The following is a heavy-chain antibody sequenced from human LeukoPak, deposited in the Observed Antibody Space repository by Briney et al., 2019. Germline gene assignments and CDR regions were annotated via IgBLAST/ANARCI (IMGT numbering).Heavy chain of an antibody. V-gene: IGHV3-21*01. CDR3: ARGQVLGGNWFDP. J-gene: IGHJ5*02. CDR1: GFTFSSYS. CDR2: IGSSSSYI. D-gene: IGHD3-10*01. Sequence: PGGSLRLSCAASGFTFSSYSMNWVRQAPGKGLEWVSSIGSSSSYIYYADSVKGRFTISRDNAKNSLYLQMNSLRAEDTAVYYCARGQVLGGNWFDPWGQGTLVTVSS.